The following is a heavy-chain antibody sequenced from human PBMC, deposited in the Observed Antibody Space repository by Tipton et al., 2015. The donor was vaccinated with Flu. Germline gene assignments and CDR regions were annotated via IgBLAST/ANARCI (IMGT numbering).Heavy chain of an antibody. CDR1: GFAFNIYG. D-gene: IGHD3-22*01. Sequence: SLRLSCVASGFAFNIYGMHWVRQAPGKGPEWMAVIWYDGTIKYYADSVKGRFTISRDNPKNTLYLEMNDLRVEDTALYYCARGPHYDSPDDAFDVLGQGTMVTVSS. J-gene: IGHJ3*01. CDR3: ARGPHYDSPDDAFDV. CDR2: IWYDGTIK. V-gene: IGHV3-33*08.